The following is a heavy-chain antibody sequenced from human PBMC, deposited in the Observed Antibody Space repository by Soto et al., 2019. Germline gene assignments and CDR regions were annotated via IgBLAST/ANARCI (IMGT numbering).Heavy chain of an antibody. CDR3: ARVGYINLYYYYYYGMDV. V-gene: IGHV4-59*01. D-gene: IGHD1-1*01. J-gene: IGHJ6*02. CDR1: GGSISSYY. CDR2: IYYSGST. Sequence: SETLSLTCTVSGGSISSYYWSWIRQPPGKGLEWIGYIYYSGSTNYNPSLKSRVTISVDTSKNQFSLKLSSVTAADTAVYYCARVGYINLYYYYYYGMDVWGQGTTVTVSS.